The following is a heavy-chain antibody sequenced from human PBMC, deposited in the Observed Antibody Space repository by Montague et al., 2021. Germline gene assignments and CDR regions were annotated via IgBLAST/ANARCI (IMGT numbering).Heavy chain of an antibody. CDR2: IYYSRRT. J-gene: IGHJ6*02. CDR1: GASISDYY. D-gene: IGHD1-14*01. Sequence: SETLSLTCSVSGASISDYYWSWIRQPPGKRLEWIGYIYYSRRTNYNPSLKSRVTISVDTSKNQFSLKLSSVTATDTAFYYCAVTNPYYYYGMDVWGQGTTVTVSS. V-gene: IGHV4-59*01. CDR3: AVTNPYYYYGMDV.